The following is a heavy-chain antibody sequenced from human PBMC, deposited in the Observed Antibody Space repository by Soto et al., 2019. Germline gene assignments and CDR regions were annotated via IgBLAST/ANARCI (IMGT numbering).Heavy chain of an antibody. CDR2: IRSRAYGTTT. D-gene: IGHD6-19*01. Sequence: LSLYRPASRVCIGYYAMTWVRQAPGKGLEWVGFIRSRAYGTTTEYAASVKGRFIISRDDSKSIAYLQMNSLKTEDTAVYYCNSGAGNWGQGTQVTVSS. J-gene: IGHJ4*02. CDR1: RVCIGYYA. V-gene: IGHV3-49*04. CDR3: NSGAGN.